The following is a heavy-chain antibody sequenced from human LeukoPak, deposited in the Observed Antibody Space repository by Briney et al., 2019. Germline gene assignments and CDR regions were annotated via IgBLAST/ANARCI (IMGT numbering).Heavy chain of an antibody. Sequence: GGSLRLSCAASGFTLSSFGMHWVRQAPGKGLEWVGRIQFKTDGGTTDYAAPVRGRFTISGDDSKNTLYLQMNSLRTEDTAVYYCTTYGSGSYNHWGQGTLVTVSS. CDR3: TTYGSGSYNH. CDR2: IQFKTDGGTT. J-gene: IGHJ5*02. CDR1: GFTLSSFG. D-gene: IGHD3-10*01. V-gene: IGHV3-15*01.